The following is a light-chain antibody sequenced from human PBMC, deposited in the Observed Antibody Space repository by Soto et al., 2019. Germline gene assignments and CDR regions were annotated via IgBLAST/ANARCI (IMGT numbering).Light chain of an antibody. J-gene: IGKJ2*01. Sequence: DIVMTQSPDSLAVSLGERATINCKSSQSVLYSSNNKNYLAWYQQKPGQPPKLLIYWASTRESGVPDRFSGSGSGTDSTLTISSLQAEDVAVYYCQQYYSTPQNTFGQGTKLEIK. V-gene: IGKV4-1*01. CDR2: WAS. CDR1: QSVLYSSNNKNY. CDR3: QQYYSTPQNT.